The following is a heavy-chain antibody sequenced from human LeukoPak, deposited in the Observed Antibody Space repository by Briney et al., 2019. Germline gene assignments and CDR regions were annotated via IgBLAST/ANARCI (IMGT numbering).Heavy chain of an antibody. CDR2: ISSSGSYI. D-gene: IGHD3-16*01. Sequence: GGSLRLSCAASRFTFSSYSMNWVRQAPGKGLEWVSSISSSGSYIYYADSVKGRFTISRDNAKNSLYLQMNSLRADHAAVYYCAGVGPWVKPDYYYYYMDLWGKGTTVTVSS. CDR1: RFTFSSYS. V-gene: IGHV3-21*01. CDR3: AGVGPWVKPDYYYYYMDL. J-gene: IGHJ6*03.